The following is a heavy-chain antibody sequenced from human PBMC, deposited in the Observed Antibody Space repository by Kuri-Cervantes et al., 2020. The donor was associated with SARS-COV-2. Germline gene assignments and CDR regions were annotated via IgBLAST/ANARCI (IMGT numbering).Heavy chain of an antibody. CDR3: AKDRAPRSSDYFDY. D-gene: IGHD6-25*01. Sequence: GESLKISCAASGFTFSSYSMNWVRQAPGKGLEWVSSTSSSSSYIYYADSVKGRFTISRDNAKNSLYLQMNSLRAEDTAVYYCAKDRAPRSSDYFDYWGQGTLVTVSS. J-gene: IGHJ4*02. V-gene: IGHV3-21*01. CDR2: TSSSSSYI. CDR1: GFTFSSYS.